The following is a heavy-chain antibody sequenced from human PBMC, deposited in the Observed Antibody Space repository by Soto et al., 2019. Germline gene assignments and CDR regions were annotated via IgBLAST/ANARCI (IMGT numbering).Heavy chain of an antibody. CDR1: GYTFTSYA. Sequence: ASVKVSYKASGYTFTSYAMHWVRQAPGQRLEWMGWINAGNGNTKYSQKFQGWVTMTRDTSISTAYMELSRLRSDDTAVYYCARVTSSSLGFDYYYGMDVWGQGTTVTVSS. CDR2: INAGNGNT. J-gene: IGHJ6*02. CDR3: ARVTSSSLGFDYYYGMDV. D-gene: IGHD6-13*01. V-gene: IGHV1-3*01.